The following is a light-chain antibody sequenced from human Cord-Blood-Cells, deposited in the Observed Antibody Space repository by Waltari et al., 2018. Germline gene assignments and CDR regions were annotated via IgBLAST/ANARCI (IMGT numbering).Light chain of an antibody. Sequence: EIVLTQSPATLSLSPGERATLSCRASQSVSSYLAWYPQKPAQAPRLLICDSSNRATGIRASCNGSGSGSEFTLTIRSLAPEDFAVSHCQQRSNSPPIFTFGPGTKVDIK. J-gene: IGKJ3*01. CDR1: QSVSSY. CDR2: DSS. V-gene: IGKV3-11*01. CDR3: QQRSNSPPIFT.